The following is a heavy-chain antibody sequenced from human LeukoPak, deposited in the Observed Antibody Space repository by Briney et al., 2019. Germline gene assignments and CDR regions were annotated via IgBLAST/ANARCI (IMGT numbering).Heavy chain of an antibody. V-gene: IGHV4-59*01. J-gene: IGHJ4*02. CDR2: ISYSGST. D-gene: IGHD3-16*01. Sequence: SETLSLTCTVSGDSISSYHWTWIRQPPGKGLEWIGYISYSGSTNYNPSLKSRVTISVYTSKNQFSLKLSSVTAADTAVYFCARVGRGDHTWGSYYFDHWGQGTLGTVSS. CDR1: GDSISSYH. CDR3: ARVGRGDHTWGSYYFDH.